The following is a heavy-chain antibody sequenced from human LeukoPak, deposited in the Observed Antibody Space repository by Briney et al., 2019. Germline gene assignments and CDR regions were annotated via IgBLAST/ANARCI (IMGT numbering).Heavy chain of an antibody. CDR3: ARHGGGFDY. D-gene: IGHD3-10*01. V-gene: IGHV5-10-1*01. Sequence: GGPLQISSQGSGYSFTTYRISWVRPMPGKGLEWMGTIDPSDSYSNYTPYFPRHVTISAYKSISTASLQWSSLKASDTSMYYCARHGGGFDYWSEGTLVTVSS. CDR2: IDPSDSYS. J-gene: IGHJ4*02. CDR1: GYSFTTYR.